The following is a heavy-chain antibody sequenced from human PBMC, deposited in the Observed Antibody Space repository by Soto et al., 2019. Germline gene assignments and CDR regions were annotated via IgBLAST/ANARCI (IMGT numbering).Heavy chain of an antibody. J-gene: IGHJ4*02. CDR3: VRGGEGYNFGAVY. CDR1: GGGNLRDYR. CDR2: IIPKLGSA. V-gene: IGHV1-69*01. D-gene: IGHD5-12*01. Sequence: QVQLVQSGAEVKEPGSSVKVSCKASGGGNLRDYRTTWVRRAPGQGLEWMGGIIPKLGSANYAQKFQGRVTITADESTNRVYMELRILRSDDTAVYYCVRGGEGYNFGAVYWGQGTPVTVSS.